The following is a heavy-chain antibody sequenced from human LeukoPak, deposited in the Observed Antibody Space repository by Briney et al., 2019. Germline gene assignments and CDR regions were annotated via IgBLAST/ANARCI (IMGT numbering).Heavy chain of an antibody. J-gene: IGHJ4*02. Sequence: GGSLRLSCAASGFTFSTYTMNWVRQAPGKGLEWVSSISTSSTYIYYADSVKGRFTISRDNAKNSVYLQMNTLRAEDTAVYYCARETTEDFDYWGQGTLVTVSS. CDR2: ISTSSTYI. CDR3: ARETTEDFDY. D-gene: IGHD1-14*01. CDR1: GFTFSTYT. V-gene: IGHV3-21*01.